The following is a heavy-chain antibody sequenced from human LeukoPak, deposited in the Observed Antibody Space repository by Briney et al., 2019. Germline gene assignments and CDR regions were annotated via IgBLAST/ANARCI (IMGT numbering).Heavy chain of an antibody. CDR2: NYYSGST. Sequence: SETLSLTCTVSGGSLSSYYWSWIWQPPGKGEEWSGYNYYSGSTNYNPPLKSRVTLSVDTSKNQFSLKLSSVTAAGTAVYYCARRYCSGGSCYREGNWFDPWGQGTLVTVSS. J-gene: IGHJ5*02. CDR1: GGSLSSYY. CDR3: ARRYCSGGSCYREGNWFDP. V-gene: IGHV4-59*08. D-gene: IGHD2-15*01.